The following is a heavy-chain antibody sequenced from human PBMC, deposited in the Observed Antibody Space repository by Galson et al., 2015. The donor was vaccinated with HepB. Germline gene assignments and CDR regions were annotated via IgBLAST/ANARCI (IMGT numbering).Heavy chain of an antibody. J-gene: IGHJ5*02. CDR2: INTNTGNP. Sequence: SVKVSCKASGYTFANYGMSWVRQAPGQGLVWMGWINTNTGNPTYAQGFTGRFVISLDTSVSTAYLQISSLKAEDTAVYYCARLPGGYVYNWFDPWGQGTLVTVSS. V-gene: IGHV7-4-1*02. CDR3: ARLPGGYVYNWFDP. CDR1: GYTFANYG. D-gene: IGHD1-26*01.